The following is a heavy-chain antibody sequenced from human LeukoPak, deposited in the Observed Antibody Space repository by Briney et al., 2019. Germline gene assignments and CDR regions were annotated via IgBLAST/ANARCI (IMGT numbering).Heavy chain of an antibody. CDR3: ARHSRGEGTPSDY. Sequence: KPSETLSLTCTVSGGSLSSSSYYWGWVRQPPGKGVGWIGSIYYSGSTYYNPSLKSRVTISVDTSKNQFSLKLSSVTAADTAVYYCARHSRGEGTPSDYWGQGTLVTVSS. CDR2: IYYSGST. J-gene: IGHJ4*02. CDR1: GGSLSSSSYY. D-gene: IGHD3-10*01. V-gene: IGHV4-39*01.